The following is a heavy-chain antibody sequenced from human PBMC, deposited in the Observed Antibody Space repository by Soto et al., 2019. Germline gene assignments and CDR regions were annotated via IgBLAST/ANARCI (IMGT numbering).Heavy chain of an antibody. CDR2: ISGSGGST. CDR3: AKDRIAVAGGASDY. Sequence: EVQLLESGGGLVQPGGSLRLSCAASGFTFSSYAMSWVRQAPGKGLEWVSAISGSGGSTYYADSGKGRFTISIDNSKNTLYLPLNSLRAEDTAVYYCAKDRIAVAGGASDYWGQGTLVTVSS. D-gene: IGHD6-19*01. J-gene: IGHJ4*02. CDR1: GFTFSSYA. V-gene: IGHV3-23*01.